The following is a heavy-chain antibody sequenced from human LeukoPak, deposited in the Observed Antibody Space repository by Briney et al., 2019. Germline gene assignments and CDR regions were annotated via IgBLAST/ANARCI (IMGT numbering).Heavy chain of an antibody. CDR3: ARNYYDTAGHFGY. J-gene: IGHJ4*02. V-gene: IGHV1-46*01. CDR2: INPSGGAT. Sequence: ASVKISCKASGYTFSSYYFHWVRQAPGQGLEWMGLINPSGGATSFAQKFRGRVTMTRDMSTGTVFMELSSLRSDDTAVYFCARNYYDTAGHFGYWGQGTLVTVSS. D-gene: IGHD3-22*01. CDR1: GYTFSSYY.